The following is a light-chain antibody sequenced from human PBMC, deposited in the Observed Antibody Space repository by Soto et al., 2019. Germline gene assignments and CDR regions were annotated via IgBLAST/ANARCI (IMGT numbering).Light chain of an antibody. CDR2: GAS. V-gene: IGKV3-15*01. J-gene: IGKJ4*01. Sequence: EIVLTQSPAILSLSPGDTATLSCRASQTVSNYLTWYQQKPGQAPRLLIYGASTRASGVPYRFSGSGSGTEFILTISSLQSEDSAVYYCQQYDVWPALTFGGGTKV. CDR1: QTVSNY. CDR3: QQYDVWPALT.